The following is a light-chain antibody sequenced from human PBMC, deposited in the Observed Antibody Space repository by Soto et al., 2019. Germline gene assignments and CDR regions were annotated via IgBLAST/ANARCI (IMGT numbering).Light chain of an antibody. CDR1: HDISRF. Sequence: DVQMTQSPSAMSASVGDRVTITCRASHDISRFVAWFQQKPGKAPERLIYDTSSLQPGVPSRFSGSGSGTEFTLAISGLQPEDFATYYCLRHNNYPYTFGQGTKLEIK. J-gene: IGKJ2*01. CDR2: DTS. CDR3: LRHNNYPYT. V-gene: IGKV1-17*03.